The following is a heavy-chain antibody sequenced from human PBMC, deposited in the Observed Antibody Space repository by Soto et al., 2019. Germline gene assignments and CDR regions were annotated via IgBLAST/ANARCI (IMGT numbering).Heavy chain of an antibody. CDR3: ARGTPAGVTYYYYYYMDV. V-gene: IGHV1-2*04. J-gene: IGHJ6*03. D-gene: IGHD7-27*01. Sequence: QVQLVQSGAEVKKPGASVKVSCKASGYTFTGYYMHWVRQAPGQGLEWMGWINPNSDGTNYAQKFQGWVTMTRDTSISTAYMELSRLRSDDTAVYYCARGTPAGVTYYYYYYMDVWGKGTTVTVSS. CDR2: INPNSDGT. CDR1: GYTFTGYY.